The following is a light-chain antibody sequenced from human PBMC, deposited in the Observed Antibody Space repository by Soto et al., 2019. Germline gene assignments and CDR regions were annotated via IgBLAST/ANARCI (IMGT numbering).Light chain of an antibody. V-gene: IGLV2-11*01. CDR2: DVT. CDR1: SSDVGTYNY. Sequence: QSALTQPRSVSGSPGQSVTISCTGTSSDVGTYNYVSWFQQHPGKAPKLIICDVTQRPSGVPDRFSGSKSGNTASLTVSGLQAEDEADYYCCSYAGSYSLVFGGGTKVTVL. CDR3: CSYAGSYSLV. J-gene: IGLJ2*01.